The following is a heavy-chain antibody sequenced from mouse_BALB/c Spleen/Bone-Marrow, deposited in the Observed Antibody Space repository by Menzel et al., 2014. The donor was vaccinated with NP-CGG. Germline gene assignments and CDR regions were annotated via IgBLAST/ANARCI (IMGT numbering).Heavy chain of an antibody. D-gene: IGHD2-14*01. CDR1: GFDFSRYW. CDR3: ARPVYRYDPPAY. J-gene: IGHJ2*01. V-gene: IGHV4-1*02. Sequence: DVQLQESGGGLVQPGGSLKLSCAASGFDFSRYWMSWVRQAPGKGLEWIGEINPDSSTINYTPSLKDKFIISRDNAKNTLYLQMSKVKSEDTALYYCARPVYRYDPPAYWGQGTTLTVSS. CDR2: INPDSSTI.